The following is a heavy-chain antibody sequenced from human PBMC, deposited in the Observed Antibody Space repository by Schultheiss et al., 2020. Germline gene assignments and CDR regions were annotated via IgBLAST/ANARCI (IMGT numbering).Heavy chain of an antibody. D-gene: IGHD2-15*01. Sequence: GGSLRLSCAASGFTFSDYYMSWIRQAPGKGLEWVSYISSSGSTIYYADSVKGRFTISRDNAKNSLYLQMNSLRAEDTAVYYCARESVYCSGGSCYSKNRYYFDYWGQGTLVTVSS. CDR1: GFTFSDYY. V-gene: IGHV3-11*01. J-gene: IGHJ4*02. CDR2: ISSSGSTI. CDR3: ARESVYCSGGSCYSKNRYYFDY.